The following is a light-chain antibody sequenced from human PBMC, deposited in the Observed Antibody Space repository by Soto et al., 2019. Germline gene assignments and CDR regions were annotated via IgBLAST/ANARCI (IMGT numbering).Light chain of an antibody. J-gene: IGKJ5*01. Sequence: DIQITQSPSSLSASVRDRVTITCRASQSISSSLNWYQQKPGKAPKLLIYGASTLQSGFPSRFSGSGSGTDYTLTISGLQPEDFATYYCQQSYRTPTFGQGTRLEIK. V-gene: IGKV1-39*01. CDR1: QSISSS. CDR2: GAS. CDR3: QQSYRTPT.